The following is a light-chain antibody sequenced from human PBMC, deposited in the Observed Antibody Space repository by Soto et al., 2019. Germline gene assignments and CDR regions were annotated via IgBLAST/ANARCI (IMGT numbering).Light chain of an antibody. Sequence: DIQMTQSPSTLAASVGDRVTITCRARQGISSWLAWYQQKPGKAPKLLIYKASSLESGVPSRFSGSGSATEFTLTISSLQPDDFATYYCQQYNSYSPYTFGQGTKLEIK. CDR1: QGISSW. J-gene: IGKJ2*01. V-gene: IGKV1-5*03. CDR2: KAS. CDR3: QQYNSYSPYT.